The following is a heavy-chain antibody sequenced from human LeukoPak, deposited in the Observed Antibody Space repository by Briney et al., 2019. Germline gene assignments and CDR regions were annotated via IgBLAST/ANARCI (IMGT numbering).Heavy chain of an antibody. V-gene: IGHV2-70*11. CDR2: IDWDDDK. Sequence: SGPALVKPTQTLTLTCSFSGFSLSTSGMCVSWIRQPPGKALEWLARIDWDDDKYYSTSLKTRLTISKDTSKSQVVLTMTNMDPVDTATYYCTRILPYSGRDGAVDYWGQGTLVTVSS. J-gene: IGHJ4*02. CDR3: TRILPYSGRDGAVDY. D-gene: IGHD1-26*01. CDR1: GFSLSTSGMC.